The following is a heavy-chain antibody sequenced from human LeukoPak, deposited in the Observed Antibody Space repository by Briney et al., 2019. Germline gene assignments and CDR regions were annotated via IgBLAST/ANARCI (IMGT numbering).Heavy chain of an antibody. CDR1: GFTFSNAW. Sequence: GGSLRLSCAASGFTFSNAWMTWVRQAPGKGLEWVGRTRNKANSYTTEYAASVKGRFTISRDDSKNSLYLQMNSLKTEDTAVYYCARAEYYYDSSVSYYFDYWGQGTLVTVSS. V-gene: IGHV3-72*01. J-gene: IGHJ4*02. CDR3: ARAEYYYDSSVSYYFDY. D-gene: IGHD3-22*01. CDR2: TRNKANSYTT.